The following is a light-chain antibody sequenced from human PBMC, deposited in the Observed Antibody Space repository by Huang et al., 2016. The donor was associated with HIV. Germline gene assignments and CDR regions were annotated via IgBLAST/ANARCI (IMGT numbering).Light chain of an antibody. Sequence: IQLTQSPSSLSASVGDRVTITCRASQGISSYLAWYQQKPGKGPKRLIYAASTLQSGVPSRFSGSGSGTDFTLTISSLQPEDFATYYCQQLNSYPPTFGGGTKVEIK. CDR3: QQLNSYPPT. CDR2: AAS. J-gene: IGKJ4*01. CDR1: QGISSY. V-gene: IGKV1-9*01.